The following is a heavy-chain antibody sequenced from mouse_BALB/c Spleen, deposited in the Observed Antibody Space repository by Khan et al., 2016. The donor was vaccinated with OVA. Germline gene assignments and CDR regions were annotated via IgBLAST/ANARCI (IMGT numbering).Heavy chain of an antibody. Sequence: QVQLKQSGPGLVAPSQSLSITCTVSGFSLTSFGVYWVRQPPGKGLEWLGVIWADGTTNYNSALMYRLSISKKNSKSQVFLKRNRLQTDDAAIYYCARDGYYFDYWGQGTTLTVSS. CDR1: GFSLTSFG. J-gene: IGHJ2*01. CDR2: IWADGTT. D-gene: IGHD2-2*01. CDR3: ARDGYYFDY. V-gene: IGHV2-9*02.